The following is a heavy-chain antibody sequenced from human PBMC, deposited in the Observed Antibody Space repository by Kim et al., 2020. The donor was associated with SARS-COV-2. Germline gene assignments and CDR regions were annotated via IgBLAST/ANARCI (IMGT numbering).Heavy chain of an antibody. V-gene: IGHV3-33*01. Sequence: GGSLRLSCAASGFTFSSYGMHWVRQAPGKGLEWVAVIWYDGSNKYYADSVKGRFTISRDNSKNTLYLQMNSLRAEDTAVYYCARELYYYDSSGPYYWGQGTLVNVSS. CDR2: IWYDGSNK. CDR3: ARELYYYDSSGPYY. J-gene: IGHJ4*02. D-gene: IGHD3-22*01. CDR1: GFTFSSYG.